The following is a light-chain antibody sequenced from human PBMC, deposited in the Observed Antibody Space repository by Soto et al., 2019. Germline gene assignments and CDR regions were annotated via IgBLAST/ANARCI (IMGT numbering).Light chain of an antibody. J-gene: IGKJ1*01. Sequence: EIVMTQSPATLSVSPGERATLSCRASQSVTSNLAWYEQRPGQAPRLLIYDTSTRATGIPARISGSGSGTEFTLTISSLQSEDFATYYCQQYNTYSWTFGQGTKVEIK. V-gene: IGKV3-15*01. CDR3: QQYNTYSWT. CDR1: QSVTSN. CDR2: DTS.